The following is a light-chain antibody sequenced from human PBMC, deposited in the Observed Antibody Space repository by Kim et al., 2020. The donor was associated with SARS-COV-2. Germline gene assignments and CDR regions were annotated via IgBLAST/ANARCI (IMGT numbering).Light chain of an antibody. J-gene: IGKJ1*01. CDR1: QSVSSSY. CDR2: GAS. Sequence: EIVLTQSPGTLSLSPGERATLSCRASQSVSSSYLAWYQQKPGQAPRLLIYGASSRATGIPDRFSGSGSGTDFTLTISRLEPEDFAVYYCQQYGSSRWTFCQGTKVDIK. CDR3: QQYGSSRWT. V-gene: IGKV3-20*01.